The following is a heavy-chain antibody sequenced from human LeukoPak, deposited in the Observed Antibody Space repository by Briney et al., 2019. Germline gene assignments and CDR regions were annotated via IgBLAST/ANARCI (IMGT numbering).Heavy chain of an antibody. J-gene: IGHJ4*02. V-gene: IGHV4-34*01. D-gene: IGHD2-15*01. Sequence: PSETLSLTCAVYGGSFSGYYWSWIRQPPGKGLEWIGEINHSGSTNYNPSLKSRVTISVDTSKNQFSLKLSSVTAADTAVYYCARVRKGYCSGGSCYSGPIPFFDYWGQGTLVTVSS. CDR3: ARVRKGYCSGGSCYSGPIPFFDY. CDR1: GGSFSGYY. CDR2: INHSGST.